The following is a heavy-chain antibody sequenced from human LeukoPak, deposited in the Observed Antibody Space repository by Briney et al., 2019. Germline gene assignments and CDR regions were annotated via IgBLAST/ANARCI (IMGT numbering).Heavy chain of an antibody. J-gene: IGHJ6*03. V-gene: IGHV3-21*01. CDR3: VRDNGYYDILTAYYYYFYMDV. Sequence: GGSLRLSCAASGFTFSSYSMNWVRQAPGKGLEWVSSISSSSSYIYYADSVKGRFTISRDNAKTSVYLQVNSLRAEDTAVYYCVRDNGYYDILTAYYYYFYMDVWGRGTTVTVSS. CDR2: ISSSSSYI. CDR1: GFTFSSYS. D-gene: IGHD3-9*01.